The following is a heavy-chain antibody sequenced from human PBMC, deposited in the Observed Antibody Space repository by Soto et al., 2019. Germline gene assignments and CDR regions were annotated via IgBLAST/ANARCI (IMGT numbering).Heavy chain of an antibody. CDR2: INHSGST. V-gene: IGHV4-34*01. CDR1: VGSFSCYY. J-gene: IGHJ6*02. CDR3: ARRRGYCSSTSCYKDYYYYYGMDV. D-gene: IGHD2-2*02. Sequence: PSETLSLTCAVYVGSFSCYYWIWIRQPPGKGLEWIGEINHSGSTNYNPSPKSRVTISVDTSKNQFSLKLSSVTAADTAVYYCARRRGYCSSTSCYKDYYYYYGMDVWGQGTTVTVSS.